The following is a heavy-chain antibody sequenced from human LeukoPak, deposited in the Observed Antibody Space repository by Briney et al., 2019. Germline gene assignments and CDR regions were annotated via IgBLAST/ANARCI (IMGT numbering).Heavy chain of an antibody. Sequence: GGPLRLSCAGSGFAFSSSWMHWVRQAPGKGLVWVSRMNSDGTTTNYADSVKGRFTISRDNAKNTLYLQMNSLTVEDTAVYYCTIAGSYRFDYWGQGTLVTVSP. J-gene: IGHJ4*02. CDR2: MNSDGTTT. CDR3: TIAGSYRFDY. V-gene: IGHV3-74*01. CDR1: GFAFSSSW. D-gene: IGHD3-16*02.